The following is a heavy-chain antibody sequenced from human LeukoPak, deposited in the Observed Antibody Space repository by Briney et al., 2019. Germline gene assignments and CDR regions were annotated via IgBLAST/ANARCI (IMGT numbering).Heavy chain of an antibody. V-gene: IGHV4-59*08. CDR2: IFSSGST. Sequence: PSETLSLTCTVSDGSISGYYSSWIRQPPGKGLEWIGFIFSSGSTSYNPSLKSRVTISVDTSKNQVSLRLSSVTAADTAMYYCATGYSSTWYYFDYWGQGTLVTVSS. CDR3: ATGYSSTWYYFDY. J-gene: IGHJ4*02. CDR1: DGSISGYY. D-gene: IGHD6-13*01.